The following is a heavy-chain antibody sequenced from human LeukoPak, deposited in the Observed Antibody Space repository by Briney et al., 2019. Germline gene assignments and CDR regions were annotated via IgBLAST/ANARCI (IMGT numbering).Heavy chain of an antibody. Sequence: SETLSLTCTVSGGSISSGYYWSWIRQLPGRGLEWIGYNYNSGDTYSSPSLKSRVSISVDTSKNQFSLRLSSVTAADTAVYYCARSYQAADAFDIWGQGTMVTVS. CDR1: GGSISSGYY. J-gene: IGHJ3*02. D-gene: IGHD2-2*01. V-gene: IGHV4-31*03. CDR3: ARSYQAADAFDI. CDR2: NYNSGDT.